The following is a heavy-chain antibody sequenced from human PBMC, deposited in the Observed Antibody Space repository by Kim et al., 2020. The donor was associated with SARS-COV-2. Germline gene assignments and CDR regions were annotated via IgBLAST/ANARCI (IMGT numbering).Heavy chain of an antibody. CDR2: IGTAGDT. V-gene: IGHV3-13*04. CDR3: ATGGSSEVEGTEGGLDY. D-gene: IGHD6-6*01. Sequence: GGSLRLSCAASGFTFSSYDMHWVRQATGKGLEWVSAIGTAGDTYYSGSVKGRFTTTRENAKNSSHFQMNSLRAGDTAAYYCATGGSSEVEGTEGGLDYWG. CDR1: GFTFSSYD. J-gene: IGHJ4*01.